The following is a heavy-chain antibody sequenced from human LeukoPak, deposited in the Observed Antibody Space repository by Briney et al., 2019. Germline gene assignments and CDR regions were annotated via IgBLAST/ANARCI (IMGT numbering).Heavy chain of an antibody. CDR3: ARDADYYDSSGYYYGISWFDP. V-gene: IGHV4-61*02. CDR1: GGSISSGSYY. J-gene: IGHJ5*02. Sequence: PSETLSLTXTVSGGSISSGSYYWSWIRQPAGKGLEWIGRIYTTGSTNYNPSLKSRVTISVDTSKNQFSLKLSSVTAADTAVYYCARDADYYDSSGYYYGISWFDPWGQGTLVTVSS. CDR2: IYTTGST. D-gene: IGHD3-22*01.